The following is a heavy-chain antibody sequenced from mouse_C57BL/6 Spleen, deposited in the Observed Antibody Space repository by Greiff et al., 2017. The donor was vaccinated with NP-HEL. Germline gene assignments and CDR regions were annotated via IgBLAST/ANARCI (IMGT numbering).Heavy chain of an antibody. D-gene: IGHD1-1*01. CDR1: GYTFTDYN. CDR3: ARDYYGSSFPYAMDY. V-gene: IGHV1-22*01. Sequence: EVQLQQSGPELVKPGASVKMSCKASGYTFTDYNMHWVKQSHGKSLEWIGYINPNNGGTSYNQKFKGKATLTVNKSSSTAYMELRSLTSEDSAVYYCARDYYGSSFPYAMDYWGQGTSDTVSS. CDR2: INPNNGGT. J-gene: IGHJ4*01.